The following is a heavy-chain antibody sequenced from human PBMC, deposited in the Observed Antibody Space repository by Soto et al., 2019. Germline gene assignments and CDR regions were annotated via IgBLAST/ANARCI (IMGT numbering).Heavy chain of an antibody. D-gene: IGHD2-15*01. CDR3: ARAFRGGDYSWNYYYYGMDV. CDR1: GFTFNSYG. CDR2: IWFDGRNE. J-gene: IGHJ6*02. V-gene: IGHV3-33*01. Sequence: QVQLVESGGGVVQPGRSLRLSCAASGFTFNSYGMHWVRQAPGKGLEWVAVIWFDGRNEYYADSVKGRFTISRDNSKNTLYLQMNSPRGDDTAVYYCARAFRGGDYSWNYYYYGMDVWGQGTTVTVSS.